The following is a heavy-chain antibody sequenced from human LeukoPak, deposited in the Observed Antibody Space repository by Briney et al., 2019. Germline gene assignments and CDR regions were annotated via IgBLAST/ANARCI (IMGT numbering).Heavy chain of an antibody. CDR2: ISYDGSNK. D-gene: IGHD3-16*02. CDR1: GFTLSSYG. CDR3: AKDDDYIWGSYRRYYYMDV. J-gene: IGHJ6*03. Sequence: GGSLRLSCAASGFTLSSYGMHWVRQAPGKGLEWVAVISYDGSNKYYADSVKGRFTISRDNSKNTLYLQMNSLRAEDTAVYYCAKDDDYIWGSYRRYYYMDVWGKGTTVTVSS. V-gene: IGHV3-30*18.